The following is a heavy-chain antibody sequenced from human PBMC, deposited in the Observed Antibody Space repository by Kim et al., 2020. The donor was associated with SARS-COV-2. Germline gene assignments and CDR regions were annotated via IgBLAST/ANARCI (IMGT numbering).Heavy chain of an antibody. CDR1: GFTFSSYG. CDR3: AKSMGGSGFYGMDV. J-gene: IGHJ6*02. Sequence: GGSLRLSCAASGFTFSSYGMHWVRQAPGKGLEWVAVISYDGSNKYYADSVKGRFTISRDNSKNTLYLQMNSLRAEDTAVYYCAKSMGGSGFYGMDVWGQGTTVTVSS. D-gene: IGHD3-10*01. V-gene: IGHV3-30*18. CDR2: ISYDGSNK.